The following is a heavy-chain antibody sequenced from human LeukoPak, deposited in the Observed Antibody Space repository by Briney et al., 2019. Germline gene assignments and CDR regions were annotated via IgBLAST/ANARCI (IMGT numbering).Heavy chain of an antibody. CDR1: GGTFSSYA. D-gene: IGHD6-6*01. CDR3: ARDRLYSSSADYYYYMDV. CDR2: IIPIFGTA. Sequence: GASVKVSCKASGGTFSSYAISWVRQAPGQGLEWMGGIIPIFGTANYAQKFQGRATITTDESTSTAYMELSSLRSEDTAVYYCARDRLYSSSADYYYYMDVWGKGTTVTVSS. V-gene: IGHV1-69*05. J-gene: IGHJ6*03.